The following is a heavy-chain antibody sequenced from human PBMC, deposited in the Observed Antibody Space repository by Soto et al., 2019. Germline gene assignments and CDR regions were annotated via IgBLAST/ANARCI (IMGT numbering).Heavy chain of an antibody. V-gene: IGHV3-9*01. CDR2: ISWNSGSI. D-gene: IGHD2-15*01. J-gene: IGHJ2*01. CDR3: AKDIGAGGVAAKDNCYCDL. CDR1: GFTFDDYA. Sequence: EVQLVESGGGLVQPGRSLRLSCAASGFTFDDYAMHWVRQAPGKGLEWVSGISWNSGSIGYADSVKGRFTISRDNAKNSLYRQMNKLRAEDTALYYCAKDIGAGGVAAKDNCYCDLWGRGTLVTVSS.